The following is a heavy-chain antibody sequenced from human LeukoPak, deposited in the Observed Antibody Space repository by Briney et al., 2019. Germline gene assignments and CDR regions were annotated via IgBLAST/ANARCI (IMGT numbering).Heavy chain of an antibody. CDR2: ISWNSGSI. Sequence: PGGSLRLSCAASGFTFDDYAMHWVRQAPGKGLEWVSGISWNSGSIGYADSVKGRFTISRDNAKNSLYLQMNSLRAGDTALYYCAKDMGYCSSTSCNDAFDIWGQGTMVTVSS. CDR3: AKDMGYCSSTSCNDAFDI. V-gene: IGHV3-9*01. D-gene: IGHD2-2*01. J-gene: IGHJ3*02. CDR1: GFTFDDYA.